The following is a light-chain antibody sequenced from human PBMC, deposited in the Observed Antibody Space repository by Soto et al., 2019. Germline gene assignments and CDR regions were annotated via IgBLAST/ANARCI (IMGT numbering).Light chain of an antibody. V-gene: IGKV3-15*01. Sequence: IVMTQSPATLSVSPGERATLSCRASQSVSNNLAWYQQKPGQAPRLLIYGASTRATGIPARFSGSGSGTEFTLTISSLQSEDFALYYCQQYNSWPRTFGQGTKVDIK. CDR1: QSVSNN. CDR2: GAS. J-gene: IGKJ1*01. CDR3: QQYNSWPRT.